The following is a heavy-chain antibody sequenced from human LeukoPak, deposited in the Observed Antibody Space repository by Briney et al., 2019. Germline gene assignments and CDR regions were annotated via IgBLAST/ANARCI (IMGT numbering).Heavy chain of an antibody. CDR3: ARSSGWYHRGPDYYYYYMDV. CDR1: GFSFSSYY. D-gene: IGHD6-19*01. V-gene: IGHV3-7*01. J-gene: IGHJ6*03. Sequence: GGSLRLSCAASGFSFSSYYMTWVRQAPGKGLEWVANIRQDGSEENYADSVKGRFTISRDNAKNSLYLQMNSLRAEDTAVYYCARSSGWYHRGPDYYYYYMDVWGKGTTVTVS. CDR2: IRQDGSEE.